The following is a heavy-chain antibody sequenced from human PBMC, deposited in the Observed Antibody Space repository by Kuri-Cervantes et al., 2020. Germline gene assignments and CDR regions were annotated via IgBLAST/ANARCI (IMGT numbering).Heavy chain of an antibody. CDR2: ISAYNGNT. J-gene: IGHJ6*02. Sequence: ASVTVSRKASGYTFTGYYMHWVRQAPGQGLEWMGWISAYNGNTNYAQKLQGRVTMTTDTSTSTAYMELRSLRADDTAVYYRARDNRFLEWLLYYGMDVWGQGTTVTVSS. D-gene: IGHD3-3*01. CDR1: GYTFTGYY. V-gene: IGHV1-18*04. CDR3: ARDNRFLEWLLYYGMDV.